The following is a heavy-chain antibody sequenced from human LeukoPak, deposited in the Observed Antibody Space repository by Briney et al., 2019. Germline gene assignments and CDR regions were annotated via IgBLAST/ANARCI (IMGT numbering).Heavy chain of an antibody. CDR2: ITTDVKST. CDR3: ARAPYDDYYFDY. D-gene: IGHD4-17*01. J-gene: IGHJ4*02. Sequence: PGGSLRLSCAASGFTFSTHWMHWVRQAPGKGLVLVSRITTDVKSTSYADSVKGRFTISRDNAKNTLYLQLNSLRAEDSVVYYCARAPYDDYYFDYWGQGTLVTVSS. V-gene: IGHV3-74*01. CDR1: GFTFSTHW.